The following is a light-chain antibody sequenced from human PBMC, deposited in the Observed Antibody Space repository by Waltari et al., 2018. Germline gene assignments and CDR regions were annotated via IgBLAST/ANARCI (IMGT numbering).Light chain of an antibody. J-gene: IGKJ1*01. CDR3: QQYRSTLWT. CDR2: WAS. V-gene: IGKV4-1*01. CDR1: QSVLFSPNNKNY. Sequence: DIVMTQSPDSLAVSLGERATINCKSSQSVLFSPNNKNYLAWYQQKTGQPPKLLCYWASTRETGVPDRFSGSGSGTDFTLTIISLQAEDVAVYYCQQYRSTLWTFGQGTRVEIK.